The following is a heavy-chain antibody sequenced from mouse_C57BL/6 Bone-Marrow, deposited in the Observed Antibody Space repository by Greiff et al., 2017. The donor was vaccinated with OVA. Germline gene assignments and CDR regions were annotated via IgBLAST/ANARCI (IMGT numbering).Heavy chain of an antibody. CDR1: GYTFTSSW. CDR3: SRNYDYSWFAY. Sequence: QVQLQQPGPELVKPGASVKLSCKASGYTFTSSWMHWVKQRPGQGLEWIGHINPSNGGTNYNEKFKSKATLTVDKSSSTAYMQLSSLTSDDSSVYYCSRNYDYSWFAYWGQGTLVTVSA. V-gene: IGHV1-53*01. J-gene: IGHJ3*01. CDR2: INPSNGGT. D-gene: IGHD2-4*01.